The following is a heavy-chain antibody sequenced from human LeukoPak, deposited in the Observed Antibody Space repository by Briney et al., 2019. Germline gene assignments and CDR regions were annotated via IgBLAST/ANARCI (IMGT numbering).Heavy chain of an antibody. CDR1: GFTFSSYS. V-gene: IGHV3-48*02. J-gene: IGHJ4*02. Sequence: GGSLRLSCAASGFTFSSYSMNWVRQAPGKGLEWVSYISSSSSTISYADSVKGRFTISRDNAKNSLYLQMNSLRDEDTAVHYCARELYGSGSYMDYWGQGTLVTVSS. CDR2: ISSSSSTI. CDR3: ARELYGSGSYMDY. D-gene: IGHD3-10*01.